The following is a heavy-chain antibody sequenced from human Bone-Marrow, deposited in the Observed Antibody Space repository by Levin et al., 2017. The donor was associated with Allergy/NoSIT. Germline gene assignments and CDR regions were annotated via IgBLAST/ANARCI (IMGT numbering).Heavy chain of an antibody. Sequence: PGGSLRLSCAASGFTFSSYSMNWVRQAPGKGLEWVSYISSSSSTIYYADSVKGRFTISRDNAKNSLYLQMNSLRAEDTAVYYCARVYGDGYNPGRTYYYYDGMDVWGQGTTVTVSS. CDR1: GFTFSSYS. CDR3: ARVYGDGYNPGRTYYYYDGMDV. D-gene: IGHD5-24*01. CDR2: ISSSSSTI. V-gene: IGHV3-48*04. J-gene: IGHJ6*02.